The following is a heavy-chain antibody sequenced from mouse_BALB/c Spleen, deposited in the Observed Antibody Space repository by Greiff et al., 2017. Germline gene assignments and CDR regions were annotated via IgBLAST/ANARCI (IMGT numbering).Heavy chain of an antibody. CDR3: TRSGNWVDGYYAMDY. V-gene: IGHV1-15*01. J-gene: IGHJ4*01. Sequence: QVQLKQSGAELVRPGASVTLSCKASGYTFTDYEMHWVKQTPVHGLEWIGAIDPETGGTAYNQKFKGKATLTADKSSSTAYMELRSLTSEDSAVYYCTRSGNWVDGYYAMDYWGQGTSVTVSS. CDR2: IDPETGGT. D-gene: IGHD2-3*01. CDR1: GYTFTDYE.